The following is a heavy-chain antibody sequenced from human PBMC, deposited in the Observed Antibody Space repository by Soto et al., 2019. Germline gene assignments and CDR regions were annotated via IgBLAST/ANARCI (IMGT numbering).Heavy chain of an antibody. CDR3: ARVHGYGGFNCYFDL. CDR2: ISSDGNNN. CDR1: GFTFSSYA. J-gene: IGHJ2*01. D-gene: IGHD4-17*01. Sequence: QVQLEESGGGVVQPGRSLRLSCAASGFTFSSYALLWVRQAPGKGLEWVAVISSDGNNNHHADSVKGRITISRDNSKSPLYLQMNCLRADDTAVYYCARVHGYGGFNCYFDLWGRGTLVTVSS. V-gene: IGHV3-30-3*01.